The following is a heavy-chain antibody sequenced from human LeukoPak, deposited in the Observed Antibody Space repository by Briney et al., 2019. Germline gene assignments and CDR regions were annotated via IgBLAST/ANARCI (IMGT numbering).Heavy chain of an antibody. D-gene: IGHD2-15*01. CDR3: SSGSLSNSYYYGMDV. Sequence: PGGSLRLSCAASGFTFSSYAMSWVRQAPGKGLEWVSAISGSGGSTYYADSVKGRFTISRDNSKNTLYLQMNSLRAEDTAVYYCSSGSLSNSYYYGMDVWGQGTAVTVSS. V-gene: IGHV3-23*01. CDR1: GFTFSSYA. CDR2: ISGSGGST. J-gene: IGHJ6*02.